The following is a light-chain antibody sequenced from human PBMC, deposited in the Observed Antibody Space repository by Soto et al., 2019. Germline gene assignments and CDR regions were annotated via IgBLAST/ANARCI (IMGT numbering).Light chain of an antibody. CDR2: SDN. CDR3: ATWDDSLSVFVV. CDR1: SSNIGNNF. J-gene: IGLJ7*01. Sequence: QAVVTQPPSVSGTPGQRVTISCSGSSSNIGNNFVYWYQHLPGAAPTLVVYSDNHRPSGVPVRFSGSKSSTSASLTISGLRSEDEATYYCATWDDSLSVFVVFGGGTQLTFL. V-gene: IGLV1-47*01.